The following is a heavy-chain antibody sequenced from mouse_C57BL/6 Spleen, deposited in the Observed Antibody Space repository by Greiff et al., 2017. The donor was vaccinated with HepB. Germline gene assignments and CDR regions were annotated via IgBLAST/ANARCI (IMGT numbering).Heavy chain of an antibody. CDR1: GYTFTSYW. Sequence: QVQLQQPGAELVRPGSSVKLSCKASGYTFTSYWMHWVKQRPIQGLEWIGNIDSSDSETHYNQKFKDKATLTVDKSSSTAYMQLSILTSEDSAVYYCARFTTVGSYFDYWGQGTTLAVSS. V-gene: IGHV1-52*01. CDR3: ARFTTVGSYFDY. CDR2: IDSSDSET. J-gene: IGHJ2*01. D-gene: IGHD1-1*01.